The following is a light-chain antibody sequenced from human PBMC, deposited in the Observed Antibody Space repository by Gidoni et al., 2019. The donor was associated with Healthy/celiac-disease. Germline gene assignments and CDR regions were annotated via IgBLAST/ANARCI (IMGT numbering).Light chain of an antibody. J-gene: IGKJ3*01. CDR3: QQYGSSS. CDR2: GAS. V-gene: IGKV3-20*01. CDR1: QSVSSSY. Sequence: EMVLTQSPGTLSLSPGERATRSCRASQSVSSSYLAWYQQKPGQAPRLLIYGASSRATGIPDRFSGSGSGTDFTLTISRLEPEDFAVYYCQQYGSSSFXPXTKVDIK.